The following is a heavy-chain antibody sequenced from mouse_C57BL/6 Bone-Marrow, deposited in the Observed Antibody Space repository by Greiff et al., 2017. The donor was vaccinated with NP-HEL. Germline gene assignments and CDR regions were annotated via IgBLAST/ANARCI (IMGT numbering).Heavy chain of an antibody. V-gene: IGHV3-6*01. Sequence: EVKLVESGPGLVKPSQSLSLPCSVTGYSITSGYYWNWIRQFPGNKLEWMGYISYDGSNNYNPSLQNRISITRDTSKNQFFLKLNSVTTEDTATYYCARDYYGSSPRYYAMGCWGQGTSVTVSS. CDR2: ISYDGSN. CDR3: ARDYYGSSPRYYAMGC. J-gene: IGHJ4*01. CDR1: GYSITSGYY. D-gene: IGHD1-1*01.